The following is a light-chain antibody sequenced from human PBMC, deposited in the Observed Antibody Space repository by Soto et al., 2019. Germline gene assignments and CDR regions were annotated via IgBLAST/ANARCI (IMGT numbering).Light chain of an antibody. Sequence: EIVLTQSPATLSLSPVERATLSCRASQSVSSYLAWYQQKPGQAPRLLIYDASNRATGIPARFSGSGSGTDFTLTISSLEPEDFAVYYCQQRSNWPSRTFGQGTRLEIK. CDR1: QSVSSY. CDR3: QQRSNWPSRT. V-gene: IGKV3-11*01. CDR2: DAS. J-gene: IGKJ5*01.